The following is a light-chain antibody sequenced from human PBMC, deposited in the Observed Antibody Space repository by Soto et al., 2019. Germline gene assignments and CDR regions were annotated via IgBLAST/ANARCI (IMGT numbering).Light chain of an antibody. CDR3: QQYGGSPIT. J-gene: IGKJ1*01. V-gene: IGKV3-20*01. Sequence: IVLTQSPGTLSLSPGESVTLSCRASQSVTTRLAWYQHKPGQAPRLLMSGASSRASGVPVRFSGSGSGADLNLTISRLEPEDFALYYCQQYGGSPITFGLGTKVDIK. CDR2: GAS. CDR1: QSVTTR.